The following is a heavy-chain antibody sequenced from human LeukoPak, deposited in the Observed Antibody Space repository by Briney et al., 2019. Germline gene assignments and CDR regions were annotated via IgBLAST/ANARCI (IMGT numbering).Heavy chain of an antibody. D-gene: IGHD6-13*01. Sequence: ASVKVSCRASGYTFTGYYIHWVRQAPGQGLEWMGWINPNSGDTNYAQKFQGRVTMTRDTSISTAYMELSRLRSDDTAVYYCARGLRGWYSSSSWYFDLRGRGTLVTVSS. CDR3: ARGLRGWYSSSSWYFDL. CDR1: GYTFTGYY. CDR2: INPNSGDT. V-gene: IGHV1-2*02. J-gene: IGHJ2*01.